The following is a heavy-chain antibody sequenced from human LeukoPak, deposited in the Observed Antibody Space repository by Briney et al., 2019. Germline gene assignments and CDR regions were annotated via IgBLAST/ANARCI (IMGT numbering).Heavy chain of an antibody. V-gene: IGHV4-59*01. D-gene: IGHD1-26*01. CDR3: ARPSVGAEYYFDY. CDR1: GGSISSYY. Sequence: SETLSLTCTVSGGSISSYYWSWIRQPPGKGLEWIGYIYYSGSTNYNPSLKSRVTISVDTSKNQFSLKLSSVTAADTAVYYCARPSVGAEYYFDYWGQGTLVTVSP. CDR2: IYYSGST. J-gene: IGHJ4*02.